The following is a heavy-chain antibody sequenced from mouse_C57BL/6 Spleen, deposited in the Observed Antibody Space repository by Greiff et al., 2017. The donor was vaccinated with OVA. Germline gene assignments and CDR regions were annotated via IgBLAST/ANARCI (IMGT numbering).Heavy chain of an antibody. J-gene: IGHJ4*01. CDR3: ARGGSPYAMDY. Sequence: EVQRVESGGGLVKPGGSLKLSCAASGFTFSSYAMSWVRQTPEKRLEWVATISDGGSYTYYPDNVKGRFTISRDNAKNNLYLQMSHLKSEDTAMYYCARGGSPYAMDYWGQGTSVTVSS. CDR1: GFTFSSYA. V-gene: IGHV5-4*01. CDR2: ISDGGSYT.